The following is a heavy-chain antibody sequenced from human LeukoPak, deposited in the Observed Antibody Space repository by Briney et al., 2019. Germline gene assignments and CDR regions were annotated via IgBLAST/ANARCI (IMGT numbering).Heavy chain of an antibody. J-gene: IGHJ4*02. CDR1: GGTFSSYA. D-gene: IGHD1-26*01. CDR2: IIPILGIA. V-gene: IGHV1-69*04. CDR3: ARDGGSYPYYFDY. Sequence: SVKVSCKASGGTFSSYAISWVRQAPGQGLEWMGRIIPILGIANYAQKFQGRVTITADKSTSTAYMELSSLRSEDTAVYYCARDGGSYPYYFDYWGQGTLVTVSS.